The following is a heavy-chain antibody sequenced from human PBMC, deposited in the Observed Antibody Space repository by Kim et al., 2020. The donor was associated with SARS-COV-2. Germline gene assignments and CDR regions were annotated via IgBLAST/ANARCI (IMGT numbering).Heavy chain of an antibody. V-gene: IGHV4-39*01. Sequence: SLKSRVTISVDTSKNQFSLKLSSVTAADTAVYYCARTYCSGGSCHDVEGYWGQGTLVTVSS. J-gene: IGHJ4*02. CDR3: ARTYCSGGSCHDVEGY. D-gene: IGHD2-15*01.